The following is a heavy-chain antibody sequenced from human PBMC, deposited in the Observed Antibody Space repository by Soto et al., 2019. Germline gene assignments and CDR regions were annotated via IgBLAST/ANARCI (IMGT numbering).Heavy chain of an antibody. Sequence: ASVKVSCKASGYTFTGYYMHWVRQAPGQGLEWMGWINPNSGGTNYAQKFQGWVTMTRDTSISTAYMELSRLRSDDTAVYYCARGGGYCSSTSCYSRYMDVWGKGTTVTVSS. D-gene: IGHD2-2*01. CDR2: INPNSGGT. V-gene: IGHV1-2*04. CDR1: GYTFTGYY. CDR3: ARGGGYCSSTSCYSRYMDV. J-gene: IGHJ6*03.